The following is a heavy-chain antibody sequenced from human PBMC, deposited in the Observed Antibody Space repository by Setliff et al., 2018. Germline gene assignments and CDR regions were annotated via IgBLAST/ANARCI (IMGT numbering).Heavy chain of an antibody. CDR3: AKDRVEVVVAAPQARFDP. J-gene: IGHJ5*02. CDR1: GYIFTSYG. Sequence: ASVKVSCKASGYIFTSYGISWVRQAPGQGLEWMGWISAYSGDTIYAQNYQGRVTMTTDTSTSTASMELRSLRSDDTAVYYCAKDRVEVVVAAPQARFDPWGQGTLVTVSS. V-gene: IGHV1-18*01. CDR2: ISAYSGDT. D-gene: IGHD2-15*01.